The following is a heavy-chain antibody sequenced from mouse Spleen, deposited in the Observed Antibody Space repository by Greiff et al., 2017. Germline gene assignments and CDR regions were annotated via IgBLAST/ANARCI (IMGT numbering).Heavy chain of an antibody. V-gene: IGHV1-22*01. J-gene: IGHJ4*01. CDR1: GYTFTDYN. Sequence: EVQLQQSGPELVKPGASVKMSCKASGYTFTDYNMHWVKQSHGKSLEWIGYINPNNGGTSYNQKFKGKATLTVNKSSSTAYMELRSLTSEDSAVYYCARLGAYYSNYVDAMDYWGQGTSVTVSS. CDR3: ARLGAYYSNYVDAMDY. CDR2: INPNNGGT. D-gene: IGHD2-5*01.